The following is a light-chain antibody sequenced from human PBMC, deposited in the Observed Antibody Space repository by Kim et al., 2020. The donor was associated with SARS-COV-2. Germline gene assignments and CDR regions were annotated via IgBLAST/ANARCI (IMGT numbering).Light chain of an antibody. CDR1: HDITIW. Sequence: DTHLTQSPSSLSAFVGDRVTITCRASHDITIWLSWFQQRPGKAPKPLILGASNLQSGVPSRFSGSGSGTYFTLTISSLQPEDSAIYYCQQYDDYPITFGQGTRLEIK. CDR3: QQYDDYPIT. J-gene: IGKJ5*01. V-gene: IGKV1D-16*01. CDR2: GAS.